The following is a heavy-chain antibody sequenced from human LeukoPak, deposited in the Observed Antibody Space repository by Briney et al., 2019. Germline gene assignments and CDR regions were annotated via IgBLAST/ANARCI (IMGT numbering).Heavy chain of an antibody. CDR2: IYYSGTT. Sequence: PSETLSLTCAVSGDSIRRFHWSWIRQPPGKGLEWIGYIYYSGTTNYNPSLKSRVTISVDTSKNQFSLKLSSVTAADTAVYFCTRHMSYYYGMDVWGQGTTVTVSS. CDR1: GDSIRRFH. D-gene: IGHD3-10*02. V-gene: IGHV4-59*08. CDR3: TRHMSYYYGMDV. J-gene: IGHJ6*02.